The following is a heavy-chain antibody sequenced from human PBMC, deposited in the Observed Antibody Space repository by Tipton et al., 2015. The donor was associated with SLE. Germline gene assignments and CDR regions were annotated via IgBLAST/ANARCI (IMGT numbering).Heavy chain of an antibody. Sequence: GSLRLSCAASGFTFNSYWMHWVRQAPGKGLVWVSRINSDGSSTNYADSVKGRFTISRDNAKNTLYLQMNSLRAEDTAVYYCARDQEPYDAFDIWGQGTMVTVTS. CDR3: ARDQEPYDAFDI. CDR1: GFTFNSYW. J-gene: IGHJ3*02. CDR2: INSDGSST. D-gene: IGHD1-14*01. V-gene: IGHV3-74*01.